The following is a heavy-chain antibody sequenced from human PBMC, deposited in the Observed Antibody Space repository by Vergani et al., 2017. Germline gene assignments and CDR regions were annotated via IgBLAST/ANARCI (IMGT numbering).Heavy chain of an antibody. CDR2: INPNSGGT. Sequence: QVQLVQSGAEVKKPGASVKVSCKASGSTFTGYYMHWVRQAPGQGLEWMGWINPNSGGTNYAQKFQGRVTMTRDTSISTAYMELSRLRSDETAVYYCARGKSITSFGVVSMRAFDIWGQGTMVTVSS. CDR1: GSTFTGYY. D-gene: IGHD3-3*01. V-gene: IGHV1-2*02. J-gene: IGHJ3*02. CDR3: ARGKSITSFGVVSMRAFDI.